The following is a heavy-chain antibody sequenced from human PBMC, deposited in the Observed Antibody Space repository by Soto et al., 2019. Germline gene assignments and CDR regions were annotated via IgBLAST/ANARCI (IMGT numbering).Heavy chain of an antibody. CDR2: ISSSSSYT. Sequence: PGGSLRLSCAASGFTFSDYYMSWIRQAPGKGLEWVSYISSSSSYTKYADSVKGRFTISRDNAKNSLYLQMNSLRAEDTAVYYYARDRVLVTPPPYYYYGMDVWGQGTTVTVSS. J-gene: IGHJ6*02. D-gene: IGHD3-9*01. V-gene: IGHV3-11*05. CDR1: GFTFSDYY. CDR3: ARDRVLVTPPPYYYYGMDV.